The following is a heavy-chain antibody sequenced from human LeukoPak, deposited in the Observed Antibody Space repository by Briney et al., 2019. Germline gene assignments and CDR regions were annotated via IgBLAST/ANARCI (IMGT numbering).Heavy chain of an antibody. V-gene: IGHV4-59*08. CDR3: ATPGGYSYAYGY. CDR2: IYYSGST. CDR1: GGSISSYY. D-gene: IGHD5-18*01. J-gene: IGHJ4*02. Sequence: SETLSLTCTVSGGSISSYYWSWIRQPPGKGLEWIGYIYYSGSTNYNPSLKSRVTISVDTSKNRFSLRLSSVTAADTAVYYCATPGGYSYAYGYWGPGTLVTVSS.